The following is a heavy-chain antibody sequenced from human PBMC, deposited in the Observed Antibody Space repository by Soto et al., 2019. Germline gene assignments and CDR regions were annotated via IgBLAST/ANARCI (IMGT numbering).Heavy chain of an antibody. CDR2: ISGSGDST. J-gene: IGHJ4*02. CDR3: AKERDNGADRYYFDD. V-gene: IGHV3-23*01. D-gene: IGHD2-8*01. Sequence: EVQLLESGGILVHPGGSLRLSCAASGFTFSSYAMTWVRQAPGKGLEWVSAISGSGDSTYYADSVKGRFTISRDQSKNTLYLQMLSLRAEDTAVYFCAKERDNGADRYYFDDWGQGTLVTVSS. CDR1: GFTFSSYA.